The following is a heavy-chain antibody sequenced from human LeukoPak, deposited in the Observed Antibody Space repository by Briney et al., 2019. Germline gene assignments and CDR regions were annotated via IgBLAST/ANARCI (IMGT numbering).Heavy chain of an antibody. D-gene: IGHD5-18*01. Sequence: SETLSLTCTVSGCSISGSSYYWGWIRQPPGKGLEWRGSSDYTGRYYYNSSLKSGVTTSVDTSKNQSSLALSPVTAADTAVYSCVRQCMGYSHGYFDYWGQGSLVTVSS. CDR1: GCSISGSSYY. CDR2: SDYTGRY. CDR3: VRQCMGYSHGYFDY. J-gene: IGHJ4*02. V-gene: IGHV4-39*01.